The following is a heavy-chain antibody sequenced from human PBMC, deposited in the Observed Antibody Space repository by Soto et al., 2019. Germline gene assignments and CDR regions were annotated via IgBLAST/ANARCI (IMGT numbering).Heavy chain of an antibody. J-gene: IGHJ4*02. V-gene: IGHV4-61*01. D-gene: IGHD2-21*02. CDR2: IYYSGST. CDR3: ARGLGDCGGDCYSDFPDY. Sequence: WESLSLTCTASGVSVSSCIYYWGWLRQPPGLGLVWIGYIYYSGSTTYNPSLKSLITRSVDTTKNQFSLKANSVTAADTAVYYCARGLGDCGGDCYSDFPDYWGQGTLVTVSS. CDR1: GVSVSSCIYY.